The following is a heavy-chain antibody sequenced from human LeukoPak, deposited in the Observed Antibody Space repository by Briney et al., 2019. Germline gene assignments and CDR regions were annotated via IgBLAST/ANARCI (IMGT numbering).Heavy chain of an antibody. Sequence: SSQTLSLTCAISGDSVSSNSAAWNWIRQSPSRGLEWLGRTYYRSKWYNDYAVSVKSRITINPDTSKNQFSLQLNSVTPEDTAVYHCTRGTYDYVWGSYRYNWFDPWGQGTLVTVSS. V-gene: IGHV6-1*01. J-gene: IGHJ5*02. D-gene: IGHD3-16*02. CDR3: TRGTYDYVWGSYRYNWFDP. CDR2: TYYRSKWYN. CDR1: GDSVSSNSAA.